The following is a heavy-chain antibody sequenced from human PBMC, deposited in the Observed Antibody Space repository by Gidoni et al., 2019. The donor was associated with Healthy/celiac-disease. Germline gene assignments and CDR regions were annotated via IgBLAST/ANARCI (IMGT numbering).Heavy chain of an antibody. J-gene: IGHJ5*02. CDR3: ASIPHGASGWFDP. CDR1: GFTVSSNY. V-gene: IGHV3-53*01. D-gene: IGHD2-21*01. CDR2: IYSGGST. Sequence: EVQLVESGGGLIQPGGSLRLSCAASGFTVSSNYMSWVRQAPGKGLEWVSVIYSGGSTYYADSVKGRFTISRDNSKNTLYLQMNSLRAEDTAVYYCASIPHGASGWFDPWGQGTLVTVSS.